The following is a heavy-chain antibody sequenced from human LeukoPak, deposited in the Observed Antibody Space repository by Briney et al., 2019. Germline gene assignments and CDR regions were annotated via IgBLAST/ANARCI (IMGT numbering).Heavy chain of an antibody. D-gene: IGHD4-17*01. CDR1: GGSISSYY. CDR2: IYTSGST. J-gene: IGHJ6*03. V-gene: IGHV4-4*07. CDR3: ARGFTVTTPYYYYYYMDV. Sequence: SETLSLTCTVSGGSISSYYWSWIRQPAGKGLEWIGRIYTSGSTNYNPSLKSRVTMSVDTSKNQFSLKLSSVTAADTAVYYCARGFTVTTPYYYYYYMDVWGKGTTVTVSS.